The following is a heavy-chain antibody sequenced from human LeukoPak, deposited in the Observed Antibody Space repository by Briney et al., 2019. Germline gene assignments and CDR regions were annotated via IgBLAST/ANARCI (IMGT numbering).Heavy chain of an antibody. V-gene: IGHV3-74*01. CDR3: ARDRPGNTAIDY. J-gene: IGHJ4*02. Sequence: PGGSLRLSCAASGFTFSTYWMHWVRQAPGKGLVWVSRIHSDGRSTSYADSVNGRFTISRDNAKKTLYLQMNSLRAEDTAVYYCARDRPGNTAIDYWGQGTLVTVSS. CDR1: GFTFSTYW. D-gene: IGHD5-18*01. CDR2: IHSDGRST.